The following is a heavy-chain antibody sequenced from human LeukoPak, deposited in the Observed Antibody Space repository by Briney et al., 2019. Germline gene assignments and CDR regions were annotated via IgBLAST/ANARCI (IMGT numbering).Heavy chain of an antibody. J-gene: IGHJ4*02. CDR2: IIPSLGIT. V-gene: IGHV1-69*04. Sequence: SVKVSCKASGGTFSNYAISWVRQAPGQGLEWMGRIIPSLGITNYAQKFQGRVTITADKSTSTAYMELSSLRAEDTAVHYCAKAVLYGGLTQFDCWGQGTLVTVSS. CDR1: GGTFSNYA. CDR3: AKAVLYGGLTQFDC. D-gene: IGHD4-23*01.